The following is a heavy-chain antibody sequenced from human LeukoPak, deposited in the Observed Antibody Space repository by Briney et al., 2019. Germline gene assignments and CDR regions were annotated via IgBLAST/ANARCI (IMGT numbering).Heavy chain of an antibody. Sequence: ASVKVSCKASGYTFTSYYMHWVRQAPGQGLEWMGIINPSGGSTSYAQKFQGRVTLTRDTSTSTVYMELSSLRSEDTAVYYCARGEYYYDSSGPGTSWGQGTLVTVSS. V-gene: IGHV1-46*01. CDR2: INPSGGST. CDR1: GYTFTSYY. J-gene: IGHJ5*02. D-gene: IGHD3-22*01. CDR3: ARGEYYYDSSGPGTS.